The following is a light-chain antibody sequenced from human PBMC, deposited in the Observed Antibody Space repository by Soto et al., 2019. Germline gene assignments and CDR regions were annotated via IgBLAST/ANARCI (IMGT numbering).Light chain of an antibody. V-gene: IGKV3-20*01. CDR1: QSVRSDY. CDR2: GAS. J-gene: IGKJ5*01. Sequence: EIVMTQSLATLSVSPGERATLSCRASQSVRSDYLAWFQQKPGQAPRLLIYGASTRTTGIPDRFSGSGSGTDFTLTIGRLEPGDFAVYYCLHYGGSPLTLGQGTRLEIK. CDR3: LHYGGSPLT.